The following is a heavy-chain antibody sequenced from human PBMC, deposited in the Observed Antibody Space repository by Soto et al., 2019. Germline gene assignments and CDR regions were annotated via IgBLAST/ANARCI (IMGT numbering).Heavy chain of an antibody. V-gene: IGHV1-18*01. J-gene: IGHJ4*02. Sequence: QVQLVQSGAEVKKPGASVRVSCKTSGYPFNDYGIIWVRQAPGQGLEWMGWISAHKGDTNYGKIFQGRISRTTDTSTSTAYMELRSLRSDDTALYYCARDMGDYDLACWGQGTLFTVSS. D-gene: IGHD4-17*01. CDR3: ARDMGDYDLAC. CDR2: ISAHKGDT. CDR1: GYPFNDYG.